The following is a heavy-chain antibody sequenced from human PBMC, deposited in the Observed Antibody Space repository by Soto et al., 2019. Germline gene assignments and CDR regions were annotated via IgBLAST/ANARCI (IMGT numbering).Heavy chain of an antibody. CDR2: ITDSGGST. Sequence: EVQLLESGGTLVQPGGSLRLSCAASGFTLSNYAMSWVRQAPGKGLEWVSIITDSGGSTYYADSVKGRFTISRDNSKNTLYLQMNSLRVEDTAVYYCAKGIRGAAAGTVGWFDPWGQGTLVTVSS. V-gene: IGHV3-23*01. CDR1: GFTLSNYA. J-gene: IGHJ5*02. D-gene: IGHD6-13*01. CDR3: AKGIRGAAAGTVGWFDP.